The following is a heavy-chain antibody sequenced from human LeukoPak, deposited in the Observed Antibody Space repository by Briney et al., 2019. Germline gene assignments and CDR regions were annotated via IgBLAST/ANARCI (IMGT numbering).Heavy chain of an antibody. CDR1: GGSISSGGYY. CDR3: ARGSKAAPGTFDY. CDR2: IYYTGST. J-gene: IGHJ4*02. D-gene: IGHD6-13*01. V-gene: IGHV4-61*08. Sequence: SQTLSLTCTVSGGSISSGGYYWSWIRQPPGKGLEWIGYIYYTGSTDYNPSLKSRVAISVDTSKNQFSLKLSSVTAADTAVYYCARGSKAAPGTFDYWGQGTLVTVSS.